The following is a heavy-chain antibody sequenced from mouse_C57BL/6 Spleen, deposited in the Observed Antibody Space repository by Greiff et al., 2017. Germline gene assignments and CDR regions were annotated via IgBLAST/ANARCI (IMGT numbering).Heavy chain of an antibody. CDR1: GYSFTDYN. V-gene: IGHV1-39*01. D-gene: IGHD1-1*01. CDR3: ARSGIFITTVVATDYAMDY. CDR2: INPNYGTT. J-gene: IGHJ4*01. Sequence: EVQLQQSGPELVKPGASVKISCKASGYSFTDYNMNWVKQSHGKSLEWIGVINPNYGTTSYNQKFKGKATLTVDKSSSTAYMQLNSLTSEDSAVYYCARSGIFITTVVATDYAMDYWGQGTSVTVSS.